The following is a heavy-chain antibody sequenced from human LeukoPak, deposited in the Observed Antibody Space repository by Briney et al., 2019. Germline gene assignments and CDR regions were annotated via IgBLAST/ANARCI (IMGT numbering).Heavy chain of an antibody. CDR2: VFASGSP. CDR1: GGSISNYY. J-gene: IGHJ4*02. CDR3: ARSRDPDSSGLFDY. D-gene: IGHD3-22*01. Sequence: SETLSLTCTVSGGSISNYYWSWIRQPAGKGLEWIGRVFASGSPHYNPPLESRVTMPLDASKNQFSLKVNSVTAADTAVYYCARSRDPDSSGLFDYWGQGTLVTVSS. V-gene: IGHV4-4*07.